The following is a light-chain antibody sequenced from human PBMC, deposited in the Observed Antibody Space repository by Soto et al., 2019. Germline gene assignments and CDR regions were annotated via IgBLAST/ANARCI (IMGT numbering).Light chain of an antibody. V-gene: IGLV2-14*01. CDR3: SSYTTSSNYV. CDR2: EVS. J-gene: IGLJ1*01. Sequence: QSVLTHPASVSGSPGQSITSPCTGTSSDVGSYNFVSWYQQLPGKAPKLMIYEVSNRPSGVSNRFSGSKSGNTASLTISGLQAEDEADYYCSSYTTSSNYVFGSGTKVTVL. CDR1: SSDVGSYNF.